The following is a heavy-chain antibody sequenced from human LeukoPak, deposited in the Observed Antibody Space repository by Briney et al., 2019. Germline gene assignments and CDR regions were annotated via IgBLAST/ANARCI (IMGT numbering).Heavy chain of an antibody. CDR2: IYSPGTN. D-gene: IGHD3-22*01. CDR3: ARGIGTSYDSSRDAFDM. Sequence: SSETLSLTCTVSAGSISGGDYYWSWIRQPAGKGLEWIGRIYSPGTNYNYNPSLKSRVTISIDTSKNQFSLKLTSVTAADTAVYYCARGIGTSYDSSRDAFDMWGQGTMVTVSS. V-gene: IGHV4-61*02. J-gene: IGHJ3*02. CDR1: AGSISGGDYY.